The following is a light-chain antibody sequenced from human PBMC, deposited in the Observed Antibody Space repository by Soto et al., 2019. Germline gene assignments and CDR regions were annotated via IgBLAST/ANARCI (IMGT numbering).Light chain of an antibody. V-gene: IGLV1-40*01. CDR2: ANT. J-gene: IGLJ1*01. CDR1: RSNIGAGYD. Sequence: QLVLTQPPSVSGAPGQRVTISCAGNRSNIGAGYDVHWFQQLPGTAPKLLIFANTNRPSGVPDRFSGSKSATSASLAITGLQADDEADYYCQSYDSSLSGYVFGSGTKLTVL. CDR3: QSYDSSLSGYV.